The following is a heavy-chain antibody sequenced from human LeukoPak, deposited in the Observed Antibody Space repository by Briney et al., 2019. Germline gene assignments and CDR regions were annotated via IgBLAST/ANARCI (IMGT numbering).Heavy chain of an antibody. Sequence: SETLSLTCTVSGGSIRSYYWSWIRQPPGKGLEWIGYIYYSGSTNYNPSLKSRVTISVDTSKNQFSLKLSSVTAADTAVYYCARIVAWTPGAFDIWGQGTMVTVSS. J-gene: IGHJ3*02. CDR2: IYYSGST. V-gene: IGHV4-59*01. CDR3: ARIVAWTPGAFDI. D-gene: IGHD5-12*01. CDR1: GGSIRSYY.